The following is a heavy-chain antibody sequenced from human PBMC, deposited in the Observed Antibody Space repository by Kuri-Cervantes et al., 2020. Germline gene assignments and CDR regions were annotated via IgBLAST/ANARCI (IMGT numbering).Heavy chain of an antibody. CDR1: GFTFSSYG. CDR3: ARDQTIAGPSTFDY. J-gene: IGHJ4*02. D-gene: IGHD6-13*01. CDR2: IWYDGSNK. Sequence: GESLKISCAASGFTFSSYGMHWVRQAPGKGLEWVAVIWYDGSNKYYADSVKGRFTISRDNAKHTLFLQMNSLRVEDTGVYYCARDQTIAGPSTFDYWGQGTLVTVSS. V-gene: IGHV3-33*08.